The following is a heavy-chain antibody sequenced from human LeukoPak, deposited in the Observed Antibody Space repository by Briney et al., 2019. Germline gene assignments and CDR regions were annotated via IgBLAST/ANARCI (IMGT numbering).Heavy chain of an antibody. Sequence: ASVKVSCKASGYNFISYYMHWVRQAPGQGREWMGIINPSGGSTSYAQKFQDRVTMTSDTSTSTVYMELSSPKSEDTAVYYCAREDVVLVDAVRYQYYGMDVWGQGTTVTVSS. J-gene: IGHJ6*02. D-gene: IGHD2-8*01. V-gene: IGHV1-46*01. CDR3: AREDVVLVDAVRYQYYGMDV. CDR1: GYNFISYY. CDR2: INPSGGST.